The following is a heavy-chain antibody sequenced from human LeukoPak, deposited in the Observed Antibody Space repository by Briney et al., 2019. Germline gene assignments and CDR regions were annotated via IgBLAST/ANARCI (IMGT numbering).Heavy chain of an antibody. CDR3: ARDAQRGFDYSNSLEY. V-gene: IGHV3-33*01. CDR2: IWSDGTNK. Sequence: PGGSLRLSCAAAGFTFNHYAMHWVRQAPVKGLQWVAVIWSDGTNKYYADSVKGRFTISRDDSGNTVYLLMNSLRPEDTGVYYCARDAQRGFDYSNSLEYWGQGTPVTVST. J-gene: IGHJ4*02. D-gene: IGHD4-11*01. CDR1: GFTFNHYA.